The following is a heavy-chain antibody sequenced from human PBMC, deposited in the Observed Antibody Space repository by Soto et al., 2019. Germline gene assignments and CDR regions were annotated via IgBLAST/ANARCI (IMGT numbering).Heavy chain of an antibody. J-gene: IGHJ6*02. CDR1: GFTLSDYS. V-gene: IGHV3-11*05. CDR2: IINTARYT. Sequence: QVHLVESGGGLVKPGGSLRLSCAASGFTLSDYSMTWIRQAPGRGLEWVSYIINTARYTEYVDSVKGRFTIARDNAKNSLHLQMHSLRAEDTAIYYCARVSKGGDALDVWGQGTTVTVSS. CDR3: ARVSKGGDALDV. D-gene: IGHD4-17*01.